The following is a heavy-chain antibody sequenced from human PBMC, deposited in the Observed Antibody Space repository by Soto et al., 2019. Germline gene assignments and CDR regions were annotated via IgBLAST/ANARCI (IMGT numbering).Heavy chain of an antibody. CDR3: ARDPMPDYVWGSYRYGAFDI. CDR1: GGTFSSYA. Sequence: SVKVSCKASGGTFSSYAISLVRHAPGQGLEWMGGIIPIFGTANYAQKFQGRVTITADESTSTAYMELSSLRSEDTAVYYCARDPMPDYVWGSYRYGAFDIWGQGTMVTVSS. V-gene: IGHV1-69*13. CDR2: IIPIFGTA. J-gene: IGHJ3*02. D-gene: IGHD3-16*02.